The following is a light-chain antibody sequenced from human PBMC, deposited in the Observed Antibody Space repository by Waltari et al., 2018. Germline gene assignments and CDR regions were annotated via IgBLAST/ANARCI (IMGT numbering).Light chain of an antibody. CDR1: QRVLSSSSNRNS. J-gene: IGKJ3*01. CDR3: QQYSITPFT. CDR2: WAS. Sequence: DIVMTQSPDSLAVSLGERATINCRSSQRVLSSSSNRNSLAWHQQKPGQPPNLLIYWASTRESGVPDRFSGSGSGTDFTLTISSLQAEDVAVYYCQQYSITPFTFGPGTKVDIK. V-gene: IGKV4-1*01.